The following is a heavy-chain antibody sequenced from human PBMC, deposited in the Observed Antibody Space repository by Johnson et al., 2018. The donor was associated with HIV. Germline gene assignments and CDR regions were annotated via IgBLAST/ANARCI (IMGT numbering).Heavy chain of an antibody. J-gene: IGHJ3*02. CDR3: ARGEGGTYLPDAFDI. Sequence: VQLVESGGGLVQPGRSLRLSCAASGFTFDDYAMHWVRQAPGKGLEWVSGISWNSGSIGYADSVKGRLPISRDNAKNTLYLQMNSLRAEDTAVYYCARGEGGTYLPDAFDIWGQGTMVTVSS. CDR2: ISWNSGSI. D-gene: IGHD1-26*01. V-gene: IGHV3-9*01. CDR1: GFTFDDYA.